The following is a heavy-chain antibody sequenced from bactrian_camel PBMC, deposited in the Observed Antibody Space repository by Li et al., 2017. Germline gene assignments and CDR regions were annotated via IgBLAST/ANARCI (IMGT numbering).Heavy chain of an antibody. CDR3: AASLSTWCLGGVGYNA. J-gene: IGHJ4*01. CDR1: GYFYC. V-gene: IGHV3S55*01. CDR2: IDMDGRE. D-gene: IGHD7*01. Sequence: HVQLVESGGGSVQAGGSLRLSCAASGYFYCVAWYRQAPGKEREEVAHIDMDGREGYADSVKGRFIISKDNDKNILHLQMDSLKPEDTAMYYCAASLSTWCLGGVGYNAWGQGTQVTVSS.